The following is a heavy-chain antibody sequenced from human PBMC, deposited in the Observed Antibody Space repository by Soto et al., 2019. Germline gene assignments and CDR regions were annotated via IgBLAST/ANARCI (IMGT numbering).Heavy chain of an antibody. CDR2: ISYDGSNK. J-gene: IGHJ6*02. D-gene: IGHD3-10*01. V-gene: IGHV3-30-3*01. CDR1: GFTFSSYA. CDR3: AREGLDDYGSGSYLDV. Sequence: QVQLVESGGGVVQPGRSLRLSCAASGFTFSSYAMHWVRPAPGKGLEWVAVISYDGSNKLYADSVKGRFTISRDNSKNTLYLQMNSLRAEDTAVYYCAREGLDDYGSGSYLDVCGQATTVTVSS.